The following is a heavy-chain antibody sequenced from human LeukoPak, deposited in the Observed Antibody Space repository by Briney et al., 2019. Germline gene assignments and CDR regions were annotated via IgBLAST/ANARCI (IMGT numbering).Heavy chain of an antibody. CDR3: ARTLLPATMGAFDI. V-gene: IGHV4-4*07. Sequence: SETLSLTCSVSGAFSTNYFWSWIRQPAGKGLEWIGRINTSGDTNYNPSLKSRVTMSVDTSKNQFSLNLSSMTAADTVVYYCARTLLPATMGAFDIWGQGTMVTVSS. D-gene: IGHD2-2*01. CDR1: GAFSTNYF. J-gene: IGHJ3*02. CDR2: INTSGDT.